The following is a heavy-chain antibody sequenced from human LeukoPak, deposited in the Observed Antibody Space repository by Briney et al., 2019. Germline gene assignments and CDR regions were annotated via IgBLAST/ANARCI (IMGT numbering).Heavy chain of an antibody. D-gene: IGHD2-15*01. CDR3: ARFGVVAASYYYYMDV. V-gene: IGHV4-4*02. CDR2: IYHSGST. J-gene: IGHJ6*03. CDR1: GGSISSSNW. Sequence: SGTLSLTCAVSGGSISSSNWWSWVRQPPGKGLEGIGAIYHSGSTNYNPSRKSRVTISVDKSKNQFSLKLSSVTAADTAVYYCARFGVVAASYYYYMDVWGKGTTVTVSS.